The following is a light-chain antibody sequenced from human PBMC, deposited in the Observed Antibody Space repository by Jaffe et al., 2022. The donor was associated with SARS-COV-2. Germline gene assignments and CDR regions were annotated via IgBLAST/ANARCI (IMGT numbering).Light chain of an antibody. CDR1: QSVSSSR. J-gene: IGKJ5*01. Sequence: EIVLTQSPGTLSLSPGERATLSCRASQSVSSSRLAWYQQKPGQPPRLLIFGASIRATGIPDRFSGSGSGTDFTLTISRLEPEDFAVYYCQQYGSSPITFGQGTRLEIK. V-gene: IGKV3-20*01. CDR3: QQYGSSPIT. CDR2: GAS.